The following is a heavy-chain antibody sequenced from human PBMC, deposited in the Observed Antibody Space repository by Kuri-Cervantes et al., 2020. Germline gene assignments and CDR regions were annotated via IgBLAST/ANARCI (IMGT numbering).Heavy chain of an antibody. CDR1: GFTFSSYT. J-gene: IGHJ6*02. CDR3: ADYCTSNTWYDPSIFGGMDL. Sequence: GESLKISCAASGFTFSSYTMQWVRQAPGQGLEWVAVISYDGSNKYYADSVKGRFNISRDNSKNTLDLQMNSLMGEDTAIYFGADYCTSNTWYDPSIFGGMDLWGQGTTVTVSS. D-gene: IGHD2/OR15-2a*01. V-gene: IGHV3-30-3*01. CDR2: ISYDGSNK.